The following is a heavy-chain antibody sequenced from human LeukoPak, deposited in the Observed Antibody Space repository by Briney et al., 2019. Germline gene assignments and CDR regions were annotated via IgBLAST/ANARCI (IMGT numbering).Heavy chain of an antibody. J-gene: IGHJ4*02. CDR1: GFTVSSNY. CDR3: AGAGAAVAGFFDY. CDR2: IYSGGST. V-gene: IGHV3-66*01. Sequence: GGSLRLSCAASGFTVSSNYMSWVRQAPGKGLEWVSVIYSGGSTYHADSVKGRFTISRDNSKNTLYLQMNSLRAEDTAVYYCAGAGAAVAGFFDYWGQGTLVTVSS. D-gene: IGHD6-19*01.